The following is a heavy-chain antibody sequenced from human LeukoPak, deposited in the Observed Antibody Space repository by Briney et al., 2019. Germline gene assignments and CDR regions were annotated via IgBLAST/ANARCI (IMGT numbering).Heavy chain of an antibody. D-gene: IGHD3-16*01. J-gene: IGHJ4*02. CDR1: GFTLRNYA. Sequence: GGSLRLSCAASGFTLRNYAMSRVRQAPGKGLEWVSTISGSGGSTYYADSVKGRFTISRDNSKNTLYLQMNSLRAEDTAVYYCAKGGEQVSHFDYWGQGTLVTVSS. CDR2: ISGSGGST. V-gene: IGHV3-23*01. CDR3: AKGGEQVSHFDY.